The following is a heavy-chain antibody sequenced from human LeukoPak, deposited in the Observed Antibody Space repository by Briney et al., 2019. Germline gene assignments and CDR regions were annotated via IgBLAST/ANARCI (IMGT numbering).Heavy chain of an antibody. CDR2: IIPIFGTA. CDR3: AIDPRSLGYCGNCENFDY. CDR1: GGTFSNNP. J-gene: IGHJ4*02. D-gene: IGHD2-15*01. Sequence: SVKVSCKASGGTFSNNPISWVRQAPGQGLEWMGEIIPIFGTATYAQKFQGRVTITADTSTSTAYTELSSLRSDDTAVYYCAIDPRSLGYCGNCENFDYWGQGTLVTVSS. V-gene: IGHV1-69*06.